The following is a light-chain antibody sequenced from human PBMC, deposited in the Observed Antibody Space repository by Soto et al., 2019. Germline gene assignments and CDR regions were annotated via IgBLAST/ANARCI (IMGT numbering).Light chain of an antibody. J-gene: IGKJ4*01. CDR1: QSLLHSHGYTY. CDR2: MGS. V-gene: IGKV2-28*01. CDR3: MQALQIPLT. Sequence: DLVMTQSPVSLPVTPGEPASISCRSSQSLLHSHGYTYLDWYLQKPGQSPQLLIYMGSTRASGVPARFSGSGLYTDFTLEISRVEAEDVGVYYGMQALQIPLTFGGGTKVEIK.